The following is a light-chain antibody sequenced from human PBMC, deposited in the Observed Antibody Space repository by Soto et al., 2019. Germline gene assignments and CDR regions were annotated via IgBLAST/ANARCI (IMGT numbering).Light chain of an antibody. V-gene: IGKV3-20*01. J-gene: IGKJ1*01. CDR3: QQYGSSRT. Sequence: EIVLTQSPGTLSLSPGERASLACRASQSVSSSYLAWYQQKPGQAPRILIYGASSRATGIPDRFSGSGSGTDFTLTISRVEPEDFAVYDCQQYGSSRTFGQGTKVDIK. CDR2: GAS. CDR1: QSVSSSY.